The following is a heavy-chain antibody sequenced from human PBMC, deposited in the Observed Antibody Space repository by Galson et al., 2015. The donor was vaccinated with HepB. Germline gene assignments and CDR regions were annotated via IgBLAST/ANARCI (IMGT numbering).Heavy chain of an antibody. CDR1: EDTFSNSA. J-gene: IGHJ4*02. CDR3: ARRRSSGSYYPLDF. CDR2: IIPVLDVT. D-gene: IGHD3-10*01. Sequence: SVKVSCKASEDTFSNSAINWVRQAPGQGPEWMAEIIPVLDVTKHAQKFQGRVTVTADKSTKTAYMELSSLRSDDTAIYYCARRRSSGSYYPLDFWGQGTLVTVSS. V-gene: IGHV1-69*10.